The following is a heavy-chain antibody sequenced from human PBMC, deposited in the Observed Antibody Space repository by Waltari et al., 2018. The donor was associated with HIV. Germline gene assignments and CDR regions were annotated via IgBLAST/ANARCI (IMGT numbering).Heavy chain of an antibody. J-gene: IGHJ6*02. Sequence: QVQLQQWGAGLLKPSETLSLTCAVYGGSFSAYYWSWIRKPPGKGLEWIGEINHSGSTNYNPSLKSRVTISVDTSKNQFSLKLSSVTAADTAVYYCARGDSSSPYYYYGMDVWGQGTTVTVSS. CDR1: GGSFSAYY. CDR3: ARGDSSSPYYYYGMDV. D-gene: IGHD6-6*01. CDR2: INHSGST. V-gene: IGHV4-34*01.